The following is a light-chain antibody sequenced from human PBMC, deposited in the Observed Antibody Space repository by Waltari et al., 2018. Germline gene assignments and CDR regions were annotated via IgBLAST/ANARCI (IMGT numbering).Light chain of an antibody. J-gene: IGLJ3*02. CDR3: LLYYGGPQPWV. CDR1: TGAVTSGYY. Sequence: QTVVTQEPSLTVSPGGTVTLTCASSTGAVTSGYYPNWFQQKPGQAPRALIYSPSNKTSWTPARFSGSLRGGKAALTLSGVQPEDEADYYCLLYYGGPQPWVFGGGTKLTVL. V-gene: IGLV7-43*01. CDR2: SPS.